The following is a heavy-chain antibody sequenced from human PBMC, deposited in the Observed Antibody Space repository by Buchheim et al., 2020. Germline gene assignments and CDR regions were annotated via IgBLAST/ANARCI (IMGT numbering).Heavy chain of an antibody. Sequence: VQVQQWGAGLLKPSETLSLTCAVYGGSFTNYYWSWIRQPPGKGLEWIGEINYSGVINYNPSLRSRVTMSLDTTKNQFSLKLISVTAADTAVYYCARAPRYNFWAYDSWGPATL. J-gene: IGHJ5*01. D-gene: IGHD3-3*01. V-gene: IGHV4-34*01. CDR2: INYSGVI. CDR1: GGSFTNYY. CDR3: ARAPRYNFWAYDS.